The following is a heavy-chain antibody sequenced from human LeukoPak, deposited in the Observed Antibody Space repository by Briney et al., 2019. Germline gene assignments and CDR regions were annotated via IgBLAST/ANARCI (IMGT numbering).Heavy chain of an antibody. CDR2: ISAYNGNT. CDR3: ARDPWGSEDWYFDL. V-gene: IGHV1-18*01. J-gene: IGHJ2*01. Sequence: ASVKVSCKASGYTFTSYGISWVRQAPGQGLEWMGWISAYNGNTNYAQKLQGRVTMTTDTSTSTAYMELRSLRSDDTAVYYCARDPWGSEDWYFDLWGRGTLVTVSS. CDR1: GYTFTSYG. D-gene: IGHD7-27*01.